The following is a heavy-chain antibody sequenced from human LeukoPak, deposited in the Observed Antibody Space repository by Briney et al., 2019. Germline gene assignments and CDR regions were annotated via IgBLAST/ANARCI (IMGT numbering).Heavy chain of an antibody. Sequence: GASVTVSFKSSVYTFTSYDINWVRQATGQGLEWMGWMNPNSGNTGYAQKFQGRVTMTRNTSISTAYMELSSLRSEDTAVYYCARLGYSYGYNWFDPWGQGTLVTVSS. CDR2: MNPNSGNT. CDR1: VYTFTSYD. CDR3: ARLGYSYGYNWFDP. V-gene: IGHV1-8*01. D-gene: IGHD5-18*01. J-gene: IGHJ5*02.